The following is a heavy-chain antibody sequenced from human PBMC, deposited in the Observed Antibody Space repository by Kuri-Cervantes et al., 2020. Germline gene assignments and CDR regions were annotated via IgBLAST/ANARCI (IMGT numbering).Heavy chain of an antibody. Sequence: GGSLRLSCAASGFTFDDYAMHWVRQSPGKGLEWVSGITWNSDTIDYADSVKGRFTISRDNAKNSLYLQTNSLRTEDTALYYCAKGVPYSSSWFDYWGQGTLVTVSS. V-gene: IGHV3-9*01. CDR3: AKGVPYSSSWFDY. CDR1: GFTFDDYA. D-gene: IGHD6-13*01. J-gene: IGHJ4*02. CDR2: ITWNSDTI.